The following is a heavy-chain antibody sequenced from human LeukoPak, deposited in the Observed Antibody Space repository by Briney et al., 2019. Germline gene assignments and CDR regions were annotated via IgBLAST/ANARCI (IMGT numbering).Heavy chain of an antibody. V-gene: IGHV3-30*02. CDR3: AKDHLLYTSGWYPPDY. J-gene: IGHJ4*02. CDR1: GFTFSYYG. Sequence: GGSLRLSCVASGFTFSYYGMHWVRQAPGKGLEWVAFIRYDGSNKYYADSVKGRFTISRDNSNNTLYLQMNSLRAEDTAVYYCAKDHLLYTSGWYPPDYWGQGTLVTVSS. CDR2: IRYDGSNK. D-gene: IGHD6-19*01.